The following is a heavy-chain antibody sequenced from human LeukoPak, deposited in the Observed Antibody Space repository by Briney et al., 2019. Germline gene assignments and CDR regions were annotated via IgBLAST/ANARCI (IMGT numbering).Heavy chain of an antibody. V-gene: IGHV1-69*13. CDR3: ARDWAMRELPDLDAFDI. CDR2: IIPIFGTA. CDR1: GGTFISYA. J-gene: IGHJ3*02. Sequence: ASVKVSCKASGGTFISYAISWVRQAPGQGLEWMGGIIPIFGTANYAQKFQGRVTITADESMSTAYMELSSLRSEDTAVYYCARDWAMRELPDLDAFDIWGQGTMVTVSS. D-gene: IGHD1-26*01.